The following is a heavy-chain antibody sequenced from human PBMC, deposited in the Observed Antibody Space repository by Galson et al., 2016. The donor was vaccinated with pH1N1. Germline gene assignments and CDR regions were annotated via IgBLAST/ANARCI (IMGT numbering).Heavy chain of an antibody. D-gene: IGHD5-12*01. J-gene: IGHJ4*02. CDR2: SFYSGTT. CDR1: GGSVSSGHYY. V-gene: IGHV4-61*01. CDR3: AKVPRRGFNAYGVDY. Sequence: ETLSLTCNVSGGSVSSGHYYWSWIRQFPGKGLEWIGYSFYSGTTKYNPSLENRVVISLDTSKNQCTLKLTSVSAADTAIYYCAKVPRRGFNAYGVDYWGQGTLVTVSS.